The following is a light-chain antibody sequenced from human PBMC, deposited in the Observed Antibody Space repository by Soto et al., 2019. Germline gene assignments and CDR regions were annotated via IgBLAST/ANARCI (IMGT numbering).Light chain of an antibody. V-gene: IGKV4-1*01. CDR1: QSVLYSSNNKNY. CDR2: WAS. CDR3: QQFHSSPYT. J-gene: IGKJ2*01. Sequence: DIVMTQSPDSLAVSLGERATINCRSSQSVLYSSNNKNYLAWYQQKPGQPPKLLIYWASTRESGVPDRFSGSGSGIDFTLTISSLQAEDVAVYYCQQFHSSPYTFGQGTKLEIK.